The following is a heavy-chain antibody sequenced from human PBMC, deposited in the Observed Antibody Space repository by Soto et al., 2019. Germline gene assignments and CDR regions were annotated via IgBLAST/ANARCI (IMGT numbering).Heavy chain of an antibody. D-gene: IGHD2-2*01. V-gene: IGHV4-31*03. CDR2: IYYSGST. CDR3: ARFWRGPAAIYYYCMDV. Sequence: QVQLQESGPGLVKPSQTLSLTCTVSGGSISSGGYYWSWIRQHPGKGLEWIGYIYYSGSTYYNPSLKSRVTISVDTSKNQFSLKLSSVTAADTAVYYCARFWRGPAAIYYYCMDVWGQGTTVTVSS. CDR1: GGSISSGGYY. J-gene: IGHJ6*02.